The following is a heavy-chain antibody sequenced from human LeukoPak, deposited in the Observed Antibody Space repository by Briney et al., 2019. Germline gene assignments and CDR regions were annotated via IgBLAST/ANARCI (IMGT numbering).Heavy chain of an antibody. D-gene: IGHD1-26*01. CDR2: IYSGGST. V-gene: IGHV3-66*01. CDR3: AGGDSGSYVYRSEYFQH. J-gene: IGHJ1*01. CDR1: GFPVSSNY. Sequence: GGSLRLSCAASGFPVSSNYMSWVRPAPGKGLEWVSVIYSGGSTYYADSVKGRFTISRDNSKNTLYLQMNSLRAEDTAVYYCAGGDSGSYVYRSEYFQHWGQGTLVTVSS.